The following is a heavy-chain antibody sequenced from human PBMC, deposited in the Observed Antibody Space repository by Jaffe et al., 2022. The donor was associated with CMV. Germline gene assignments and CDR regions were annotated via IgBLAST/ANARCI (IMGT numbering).Heavy chain of an antibody. CDR3: ARANSAAIGKGSYYYYGMDV. Sequence: QVQLVESGGGLVKPGGSLRLSCAASGFTFSDYYMSWIRQAPGKGLEWVSYISSSGSTIYYADSVKGRFTISRDNAKNSLYLQMNSLRAEDTAVYYCARANSAAIGKGSYYYYGMDVWGQGTTVTVSS. V-gene: IGHV3-11*01. CDR2: ISSSGSTI. CDR1: GFTFSDYY. D-gene: IGHD2-2*02. J-gene: IGHJ6*02.